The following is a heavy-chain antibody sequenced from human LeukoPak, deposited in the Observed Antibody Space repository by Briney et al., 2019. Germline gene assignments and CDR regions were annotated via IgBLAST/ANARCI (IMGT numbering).Heavy chain of an antibody. CDR2: INHSGST. CDR1: GFTFGDYA. V-gene: IGHV4-34*01. CDR3: ARAYYGMDV. J-gene: IGHJ6*02. Sequence: LRLSCTASGFTFGDYAVSWFRQPPGKGLEWIGEINHSGSTNYNPSLKSRVTISVDTSKNQFSLKLSSVTAADTAVYYCARAYYGMDVWGQGTTVTVSS.